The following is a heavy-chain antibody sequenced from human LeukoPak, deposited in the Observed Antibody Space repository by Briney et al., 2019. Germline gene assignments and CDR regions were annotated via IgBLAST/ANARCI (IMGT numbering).Heavy chain of an antibody. J-gene: IGHJ4*02. Sequence: SETLSLTCTVSGGSISSYYWSWIRQPPGKGPEWIGYIYYSGSTNYNPSLKSRVTISVDTSKNQFSLKLSSVTAADTAVYYCARSDPIAARDFDYWGQGTLVTVSS. D-gene: IGHD6-6*01. CDR3: ARSDPIAARDFDY. V-gene: IGHV4-59*08. CDR2: IYYSGST. CDR1: GGSISSYY.